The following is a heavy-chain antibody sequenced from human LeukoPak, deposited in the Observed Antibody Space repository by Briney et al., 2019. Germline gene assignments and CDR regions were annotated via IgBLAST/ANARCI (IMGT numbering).Heavy chain of an antibody. Sequence: PSETLSLTCTVSGGSISTSSYYWSWIRQPPGKGLEWIGYIYYSGSTNYNPSLKSRVTISVDTSRNQFSLKLSSVTAADTAVYYCARGRFYYYYYGMDVWGQGTTVTVSS. CDR3: ARGRFYYYYYGMDV. J-gene: IGHJ6*02. CDR2: IYYSGST. V-gene: IGHV4-61*01. CDR1: GGSISTSSYY.